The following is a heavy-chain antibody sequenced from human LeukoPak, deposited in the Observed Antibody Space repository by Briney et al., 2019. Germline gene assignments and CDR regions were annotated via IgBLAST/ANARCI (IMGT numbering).Heavy chain of an antibody. CDR3: AKAPGYYDSSGYYIDY. V-gene: IGHV3-23*01. CDR2: ISGSGSST. D-gene: IGHD3-22*01. J-gene: IGHJ4*02. Sequence: GGSLRLSCAASGFIFSSYAMSWVRQAPGKGLEWVSGISGSGSSTYYADSVKGRFTISRDNSKNTLYLQMNSLRAEDTAVYYCAKAPGYYDSSGYYIDYWGQGTLVTVSS. CDR1: GFIFSSYA.